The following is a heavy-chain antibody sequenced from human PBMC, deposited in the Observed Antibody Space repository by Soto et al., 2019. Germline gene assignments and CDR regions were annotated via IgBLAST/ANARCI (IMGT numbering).Heavy chain of an antibody. Sequence: GGSLRLSCAASGFTFSSYAMHWVRQSPGKGLEWVAVISYDGSNKYYADSVKGRFTISRDNSKNTLYLQMNSLRAEDTAVYYCAKTAMIVVVSCFDYWGQGTLVTVSS. CDR1: GFTFSSYA. CDR2: ISYDGSNK. D-gene: IGHD3-22*01. V-gene: IGHV3-30-3*02. J-gene: IGHJ4*02. CDR3: AKTAMIVVVSCFDY.